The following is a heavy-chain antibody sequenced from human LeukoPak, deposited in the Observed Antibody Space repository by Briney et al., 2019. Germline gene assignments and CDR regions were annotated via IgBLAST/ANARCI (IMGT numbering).Heavy chain of an antibody. D-gene: IGHD3-9*01. CDR1: GYTFTGYY. J-gene: IGHJ4*02. CDR2: INPNRGGA. V-gene: IGHV1-2*02. Sequence: ASVKVSCKASGYTFTGYYMHWVRQAPGQGLEWMGWINPNRGGANYAQNFQGRVTMTRDTSISPAYMELSRLRSDDTAVYYCARAKGLRYFDWSGYYFDYWGQGTLVTVSS. CDR3: ARAKGLRYFDWSGYYFDY.